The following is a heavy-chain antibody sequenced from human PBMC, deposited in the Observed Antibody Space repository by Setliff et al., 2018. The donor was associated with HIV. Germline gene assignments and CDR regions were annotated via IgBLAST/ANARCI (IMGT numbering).Heavy chain of an antibody. CDR1: GGSISSSSYY. Sequence: SETLSLTCIVSGGSISSSSYYWGWIRQPPGKGLEWIGSIYYSGSPYYNPSLKSRVTISVDTSKNQSSLKVSSVTAADAAVYYCTIPASSLAPNWGRGTQVTVSS. V-gene: IGHV4-39*01. J-gene: IGHJ4*02. CDR3: TIPASSLAPN. CDR2: IYYSGSP.